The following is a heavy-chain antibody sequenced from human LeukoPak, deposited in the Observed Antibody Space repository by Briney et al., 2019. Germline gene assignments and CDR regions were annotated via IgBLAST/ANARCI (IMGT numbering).Heavy chain of an antibody. D-gene: IGHD6-6*01. J-gene: IGHJ4*02. Sequence: GGSLRLSCAASGFTFSDYYMSWIRQAPGKGLEGVSYISSSGSTIYYADSVKGRFTISRDNAKNSLYLQMNSLRAEDTTVYYCARVGSSSSALLDYWGQGTLVTVSS. CDR3: ARVGSSSSALLDY. CDR1: GFTFSDYY. CDR2: ISSSGSTI. V-gene: IGHV3-11*04.